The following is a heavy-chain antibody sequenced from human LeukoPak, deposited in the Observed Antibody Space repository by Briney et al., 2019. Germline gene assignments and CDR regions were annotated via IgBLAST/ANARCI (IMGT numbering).Heavy chain of an antibody. CDR3: ARGKSSGAPGAY. CDR2: IKQDGSEK. D-gene: IGHD6-19*01. V-gene: IGHV3-7*03. Sequence: GGSLRLSCAASGFTFSNYWMSWVRQAPGQGLEWVANIKQDGSEKYYVDSVKDRFTISRDNAKNSLCLQMNSLRADDTAVYYCARGKSSGAPGAYWGQGTLVTVSS. J-gene: IGHJ4*02. CDR1: GFTFSNYW.